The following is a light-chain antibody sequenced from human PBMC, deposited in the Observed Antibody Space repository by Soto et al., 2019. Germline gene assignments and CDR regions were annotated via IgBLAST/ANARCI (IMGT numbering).Light chain of an antibody. CDR2: GAS. J-gene: IGKJ5*01. V-gene: IGKV3-15*01. CDR3: QQYNNWPRT. CDR1: QSFSSN. Sequence: EIVMTQSPATLSVSPGERATLSCRASQSFSSNLAWYQQKPGQAPRLLIYGASTRATGVPARFSGSGSGTEFAHSISSLQSEDFAVYYCQQYNNWPRTVGQGTRLENK.